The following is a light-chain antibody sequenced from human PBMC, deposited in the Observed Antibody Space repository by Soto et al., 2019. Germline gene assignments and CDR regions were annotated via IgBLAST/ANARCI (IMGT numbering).Light chain of an antibody. CDR1: QSVTSY. V-gene: IGKV3-11*01. CDR3: QQRSNWPPT. J-gene: IGKJ5*01. CDR2: DAS. Sequence: IVLTQSPATLSLSPGETATLSCMTSQSVTSYLAWYQQKPGQAPRLLVYDASNRATGIPARFSGSGSGTDFTLTISSLEPEDFAVYYCQQRSNWPPTFGQGTRLEI.